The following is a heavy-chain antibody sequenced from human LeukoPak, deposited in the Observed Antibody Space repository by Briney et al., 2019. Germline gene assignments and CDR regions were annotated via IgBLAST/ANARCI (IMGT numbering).Heavy chain of an antibody. Sequence: SETLSLTCAVYGGSFSGYYWSWIRQPPGKGLEWIGEINHSGSTNYNPSLKSRVTISVDTSKNQFSLKLSSVTAADTAVYYCGRRARQRAFDIWGQGTMVTVSS. CDR1: GGSFSGYY. D-gene: IGHD6-6*01. V-gene: IGHV4-34*01. CDR3: GRRARQRAFDI. CDR2: INHSGST. J-gene: IGHJ3*02.